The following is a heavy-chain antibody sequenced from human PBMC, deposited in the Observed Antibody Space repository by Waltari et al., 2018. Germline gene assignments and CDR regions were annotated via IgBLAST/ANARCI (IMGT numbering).Heavy chain of an antibody. CDR1: GCTFSMHG. D-gene: IGHD1-26*01. V-gene: IGHV3-48*02. CDR3: ARAREMGDY. J-gene: IGHJ4*02. Sequence: EVQLVESGGGLVHPGGSLRLSGAASGCTFSMHGMNWVRQAPGTGLEWLSYISSSSGSIYYADSVKGRFTISRDNAKNSLYLQMNSLRDEDTAVYYCARAREMGDYWGQGTLVNVSS. CDR2: ISSSSGSI.